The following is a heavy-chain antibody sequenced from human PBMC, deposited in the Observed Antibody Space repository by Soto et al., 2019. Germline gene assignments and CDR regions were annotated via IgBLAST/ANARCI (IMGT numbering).Heavy chain of an antibody. D-gene: IGHD6-19*01. CDR3: ARGPRGWYGFDY. CDR1: GFALSSSW. CDR2: INFDGSST. V-gene: IGHV3-74*01. J-gene: IGHJ4*02. Sequence: EVQLVESGGGLVQPGGSLRLSCAGSGFALSSSWMHWVRQDPGKALVWVSRINFDGSSTDYADSVRGRFTISRYNAKNTLYLEMNSLRADDTAVYHCARGPRGWYGFDYWGQGTLVTVSS.